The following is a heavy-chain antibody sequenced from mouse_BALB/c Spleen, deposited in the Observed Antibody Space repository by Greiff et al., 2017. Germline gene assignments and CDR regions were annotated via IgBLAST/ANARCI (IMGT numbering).Heavy chain of an antibody. CDR1: GFAFSSYD. CDR2: ISSGGGST. V-gene: IGHV5-12-1*01. D-gene: IGHD2-4*01. J-gene: IGHJ2*01. Sequence: EVKLVESGGGLVKPGGSLKLSCAASGFAFSSYDMSWVRQTPEKRLEWVAYISSGGGSTYYPDTVKGRFTISRDNAKNTLYLQMSSLKSEDTAMYYCARHRGSTMITTGYFDYWGQGTTLTVSS. CDR3: ARHRGSTMITTGYFDY.